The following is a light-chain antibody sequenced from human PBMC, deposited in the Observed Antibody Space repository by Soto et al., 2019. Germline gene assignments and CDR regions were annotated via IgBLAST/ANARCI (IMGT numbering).Light chain of an antibody. J-gene: IGKJ3*01. CDR2: GAS. Sequence: EIVMTQSPATLSVSPGAGVTLSCRASQSVDTKLAWYQQKPGQAPTLLLYGASSRATGIPPRFSGSGSGTQFILTITSLQSEDFAVYYCHQYSNWPFTFGQGTKVDIK. CDR1: QSVDTK. CDR3: HQYSNWPFT. V-gene: IGKV3-15*01.